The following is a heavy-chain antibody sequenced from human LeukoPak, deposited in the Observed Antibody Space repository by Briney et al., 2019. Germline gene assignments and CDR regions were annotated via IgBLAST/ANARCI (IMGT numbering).Heavy chain of an antibody. CDR3: ARRNSSSPGDY. V-gene: IGHV4-30-4*01. J-gene: IGHJ4*02. Sequence: SETLSLTCSVSGDSISGSDYYWSWIRQPPGKGLEWIGYIFHSGTTYYNPSLKSRLTMSVDTSQNQFSLKLSPVTAADTAVYYCARRNSSSPGDYWGQGTLVTVSS. CDR1: GDSISGSDYY. CDR2: IFHSGTT. D-gene: IGHD6-6*01.